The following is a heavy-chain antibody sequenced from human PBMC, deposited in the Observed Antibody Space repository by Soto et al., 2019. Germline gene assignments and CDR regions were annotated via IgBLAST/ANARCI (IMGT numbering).Heavy chain of an antibody. CDR2: IHYSGRT. J-gene: IGHJ4*02. CDR1: GGSIRSSGSY. CDR3: ARDTGNYRTSD. Sequence: QLQLQESGPRLVKPSETLSLTCTVSGGSIRSSGSYWGWIRQPPGEGLEWIASIHYSGRTYYNPSLKSQVTISVDTSKNQFSLQLSSVTAEDTAVYYCARDTGNYRTSDWGQGSLVTVSS. V-gene: IGHV4-39*01. D-gene: IGHD1-1*01.